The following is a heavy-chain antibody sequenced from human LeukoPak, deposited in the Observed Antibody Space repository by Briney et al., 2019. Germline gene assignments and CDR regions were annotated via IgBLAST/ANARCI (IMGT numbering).Heavy chain of an antibody. J-gene: IGHJ4*02. CDR2: IYYSGST. CDR1: GGSISSSSYY. Sequence: SETLSLTCIVSGGSISSSSYYWGWIRQPPGKGLEWIGSIYYSGSTYYNPSLKSRVTISVDTSKNKFSLKLSSVTAADTAVYYCARGGSYLGHCDYWGQGSLVTVSS. CDR3: ARGGSYLGHCDY. D-gene: IGHD1-26*01. V-gene: IGHV4-39*07.